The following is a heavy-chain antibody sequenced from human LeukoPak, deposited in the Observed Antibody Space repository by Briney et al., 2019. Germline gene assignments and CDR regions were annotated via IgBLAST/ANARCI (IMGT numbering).Heavy chain of an antibody. V-gene: IGHV3-30*18. J-gene: IGHJ4*02. D-gene: IGHD4/OR15-4a*01. Sequence: GGSLRLPCAASGFTFSSYGMHWVRQAPGKGLEWVAVISYDGSNKYCADSVKGRFTISRDNSKNTLYLQMNSLRAEDTAVYYCAKQSGADRGHLDFWGQGTLVTVSS. CDR1: GFTFSSYG. CDR2: ISYDGSNK. CDR3: AKQSGADRGHLDF.